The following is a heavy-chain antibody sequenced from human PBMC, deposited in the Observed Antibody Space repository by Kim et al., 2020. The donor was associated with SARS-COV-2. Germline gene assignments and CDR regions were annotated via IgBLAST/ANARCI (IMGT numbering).Heavy chain of an antibody. CDR3: ARALSGGYVSPFDY. J-gene: IGHJ4*02. Sequence: AGSVKGRFTITRDNSKNTLYLQMNSLRAEDTAVYYWARALSGGYVSPFDYWGQGTLVTVSS. D-gene: IGHD5-12*01. V-gene: IGHV3-30*01.